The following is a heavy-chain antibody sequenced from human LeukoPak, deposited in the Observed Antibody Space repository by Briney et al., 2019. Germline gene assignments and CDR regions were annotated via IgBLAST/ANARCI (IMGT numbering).Heavy chain of an antibody. CDR1: GGSISSGDYY. Sequence: PSQTLSLTCTVSGGSISSGDYYWSWIRQPPGKGLEWIGYIYYSGSTYYNPSLKSRVTISVDTSKNQFSLKLSSVTAADTAVYYCARAGYYYDSSGDYWGQGTLVTVSS. D-gene: IGHD3-22*01. J-gene: IGHJ4*02. CDR2: IYYSGST. CDR3: ARAGYYYDSSGDY. V-gene: IGHV4-30-4*01.